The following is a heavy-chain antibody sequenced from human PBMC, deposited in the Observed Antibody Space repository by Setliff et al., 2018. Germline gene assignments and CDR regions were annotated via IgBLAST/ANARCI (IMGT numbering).Heavy chain of an antibody. D-gene: IGHD6-19*01. V-gene: IGHV4-61*05. CDR1: GGSISSSSYY. Sequence: SETLSLTCTVSGGSISSSSYYWGWIRQPPGKGLEWIGYIYYSGSTNYNPSLKSRVTISVDTSKNQFSLKLSSVTAADTAVYYCARGRAGHSGHWGQGTLVTVSS. CDR3: ARGRAGHSGH. CDR2: IYYSGST. J-gene: IGHJ4*02.